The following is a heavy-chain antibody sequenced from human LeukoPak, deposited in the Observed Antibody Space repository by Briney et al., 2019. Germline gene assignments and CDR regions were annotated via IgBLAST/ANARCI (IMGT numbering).Heavy chain of an antibody. Sequence: GGSLRLSCAASEFIFSNYGMHWVRQAPGKGLEWVALISYDGIDKFYADSVKGRVTISRDNSKNTLYLQMNSLRAEDTAVYYCARDWYHAIDYWGQGALVTVSS. CDR2: ISYDGIDK. J-gene: IGHJ4*02. V-gene: IGHV3-30*03. CDR3: ARDWYHAIDY. CDR1: EFIFSNYG. D-gene: IGHD2-2*01.